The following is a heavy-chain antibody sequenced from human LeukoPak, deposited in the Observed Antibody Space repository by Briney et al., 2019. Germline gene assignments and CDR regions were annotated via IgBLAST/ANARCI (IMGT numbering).Heavy chain of an antibody. CDR1: GYTFIGYY. V-gene: IGHV1-2*02. CDR2: INSNSGGT. Sequence: ASVKVSCKASGYTFIGYYMHWVRQAPGQGLEWMGWINSNSGGTNYAQKFQGRVTMTRDTSISTAYMELSRLRSDDTAVYYCAREDIILSGSAFDIWGQGTMVTVSS. CDR3: AREDIILSGSAFDI. D-gene: IGHD2-8*01. J-gene: IGHJ3*02.